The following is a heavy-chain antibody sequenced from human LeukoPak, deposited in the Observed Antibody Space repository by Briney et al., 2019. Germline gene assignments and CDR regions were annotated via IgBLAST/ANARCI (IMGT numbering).Heavy chain of an antibody. D-gene: IGHD3-3*01. Sequence: GGSLRLSCAASGFSFNSYDMHWVRHVRGKGLEWVGAIGTGGDTYYADSVKGRFTISRENAKKSLYLQMDCLRAGDTAVYYCARDRGYDFWSGSLDLWGRGTLVTVSS. J-gene: IGHJ2*01. CDR2: IGTGGDT. V-gene: IGHV3-13*01. CDR1: GFSFNSYD. CDR3: ARDRGYDFWSGSLDL.